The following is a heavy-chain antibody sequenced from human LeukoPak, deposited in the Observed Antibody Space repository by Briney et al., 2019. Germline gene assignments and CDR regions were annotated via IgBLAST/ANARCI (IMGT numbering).Heavy chain of an antibody. V-gene: IGHV3-48*01. Sequence: GGSLRLSCAASGFTFSSYSMNWVRQAPGKGLEWVSYISSSSSTIYYADSVKGRFTISRDNSKNTLYLQMNSLRAEDTAVYYCARAANWDYFDYWGQGTLVTVSS. CDR1: GFTFSSYS. D-gene: IGHD7-27*01. CDR3: ARAANWDYFDY. CDR2: ISSSSSTI. J-gene: IGHJ4*02.